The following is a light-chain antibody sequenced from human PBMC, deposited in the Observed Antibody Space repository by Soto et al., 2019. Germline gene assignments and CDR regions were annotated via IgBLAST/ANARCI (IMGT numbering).Light chain of an antibody. CDR2: DAS. J-gene: IGKJ4*02. Sequence: EIVLSQSPGTLSLSPGEGATLSCRASQTVRNNYLAWYQQKPGQAPRLLIYDASSRATGIPDRFSGGGSGTDFTLTISRLDLEDFAVYYCQQFTSYPRTFGGGTKVDIK. CDR3: QQFTSYPRT. CDR1: QTVRNNY. V-gene: IGKV3-20*01.